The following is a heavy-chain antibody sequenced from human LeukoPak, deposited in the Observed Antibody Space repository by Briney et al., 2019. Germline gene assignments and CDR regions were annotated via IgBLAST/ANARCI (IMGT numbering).Heavy chain of an antibody. CDR1: GYTFTSYG. Sequence: GASVKVSCKASGYTFTSYGISWVRQAPGQGLEWMGWISAYNGHTNYAQKLQGRVTMTTDTSTSTAYMELRSLSSDDTAVYYCARGGLYYYDSSGTRYNWFDPWGQGTLVTVSS. J-gene: IGHJ5*02. CDR3: ARGGLYYYDSSGTRYNWFDP. V-gene: IGHV1-18*01. CDR2: ISAYNGHT. D-gene: IGHD3-22*01.